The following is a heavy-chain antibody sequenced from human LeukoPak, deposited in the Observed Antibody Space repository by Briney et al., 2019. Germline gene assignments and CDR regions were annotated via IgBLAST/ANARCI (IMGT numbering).Heavy chain of an antibody. D-gene: IGHD3/OR15-3a*01. V-gene: IGHV3-48*01. Sequence: GRSLRLSCAASGFTFSSYAMHWVRQAPGKGLEWVSYISSSSSTIYYADSVKGRFTISRDNAKNSLYLQMNSLRAEDTAVYYCARDLYGPLDYWGQGTLVTVSS. CDR3: ARDLYGPLDY. J-gene: IGHJ4*02. CDR2: ISSSSSTI. CDR1: GFTFSSYA.